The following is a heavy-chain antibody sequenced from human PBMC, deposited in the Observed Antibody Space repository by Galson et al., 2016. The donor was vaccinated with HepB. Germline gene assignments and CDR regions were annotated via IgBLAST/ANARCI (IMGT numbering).Heavy chain of an antibody. V-gene: IGHV3-64D*06. CDR2: ISTNGGYT. CDR3: VKGGYYDRKGFDY. J-gene: IGHJ4*02. Sequence: SLRLSCAASGFTLINYAMHWVRQAPGKGLEYVSTISTNGGYTNYADSVKGRFTISRDNSKNTLYLQMSSLRPEDTAVHYCVKGGYYDRKGFDYWGQGTLVTVSS. D-gene: IGHD3-22*01. CDR1: GFTLINYA.